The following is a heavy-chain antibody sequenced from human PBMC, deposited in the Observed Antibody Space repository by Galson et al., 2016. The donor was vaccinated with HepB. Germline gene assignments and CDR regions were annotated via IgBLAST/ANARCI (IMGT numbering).Heavy chain of an antibody. CDR2: IVSGSDTI. CDR3: ATDPIVGVPDYFDY. V-gene: IGHV3-48*04. Sequence: SLRLSCAASGFIFSRYSMNWVRQAPGKGLEWVSYIVSGSDTIYYADSVKGRFTISRDNAKNTLYLQMDRLRAEDTAVYYCATDPIVGVPDYFDYWGQGALVTVSS. CDR1: GFIFSRYS. J-gene: IGHJ4*02. D-gene: IGHD1-26*01.